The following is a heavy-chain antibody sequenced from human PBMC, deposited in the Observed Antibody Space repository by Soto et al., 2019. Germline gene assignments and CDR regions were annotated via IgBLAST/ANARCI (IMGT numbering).Heavy chain of an antibody. CDR1: GFTISGKKY. D-gene: IGHD1-1*01. CDR2: LYDVDGS. Sequence: DVQLVESGGGLIQPGESLRLSCVAFGFTISGKKYVAWVRQAPGKGLEWVSALYDVDGSFYADSVKGRFTTSSDSSKTTVYLQMNDLRPDDTAVYDSATWHEREHAYDGWGQGTTVTVSS. CDR3: ATWHEREHAYDG. J-gene: IGHJ3*01. V-gene: IGHV3-53*01.